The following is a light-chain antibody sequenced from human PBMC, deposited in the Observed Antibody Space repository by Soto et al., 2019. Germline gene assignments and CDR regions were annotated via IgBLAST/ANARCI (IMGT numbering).Light chain of an antibody. Sequence: DIQMTQSPSTLSASVGDRVTITCRASQTTSGWLAWYQQKPGKAPKLLIYKASILESGVPSRFSGSRSGTECTLTISTLQPDDFATYYCQQCDTYPLTFGGGTQVEI. V-gene: IGKV1-5*03. CDR2: KAS. J-gene: IGKJ4*01. CDR1: QTTSGW. CDR3: QQCDTYPLT.